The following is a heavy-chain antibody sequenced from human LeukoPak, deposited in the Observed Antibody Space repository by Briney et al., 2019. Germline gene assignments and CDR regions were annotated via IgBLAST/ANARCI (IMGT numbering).Heavy chain of an antibody. V-gene: IGHV3-11*05. D-gene: IGHD3-22*01. CDR2: ISSSSTYT. CDR3: ARVASSGYHLDY. CDR1: GFTFSDYY. Sequence: GGPLRLSCAASGFTFSDYYMSWIRHAPGKGLEWVSYISSSSTYTNYADSVKGRFTISRDNAKNSLYLQMNSPRAEDTAVYYCARVASSGYHLDYWGQGTLVTVSS. J-gene: IGHJ4*02.